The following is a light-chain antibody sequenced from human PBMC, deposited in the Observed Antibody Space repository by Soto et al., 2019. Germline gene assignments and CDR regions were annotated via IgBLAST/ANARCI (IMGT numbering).Light chain of an antibody. CDR3: SSYAGSNIYV. Sequence: QSVLTQPPSASVSPRQSVTISCTGTSSDVGGFKYVSWYQQHPGKAPKLMIYEVNKRPSGVPDRFSGSKSGNTASLTVSGLQAEDEADYYCSSYAGSNIYVFGTGTKVTVL. J-gene: IGLJ1*01. V-gene: IGLV2-8*01. CDR1: SSDVGGFKY. CDR2: EVN.